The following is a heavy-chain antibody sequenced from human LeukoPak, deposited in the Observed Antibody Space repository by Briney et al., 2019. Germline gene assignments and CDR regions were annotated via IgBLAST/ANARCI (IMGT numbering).Heavy chain of an antibody. Sequence: SETLSLTCTVSGGSISSSSYYWGWIRQPPGKGLEWIGNIYYSGSTYYNPSLKSRVTISVDTSKNQFSLKLSSVTAADTAVYYCARGGYDYYYYMDVWGKGTTVTISS. CDR2: IYYSGST. CDR1: GGSISSSSYY. D-gene: IGHD6-13*01. V-gene: IGHV4-39*07. CDR3: ARGGYDYYYYMDV. J-gene: IGHJ6*03.